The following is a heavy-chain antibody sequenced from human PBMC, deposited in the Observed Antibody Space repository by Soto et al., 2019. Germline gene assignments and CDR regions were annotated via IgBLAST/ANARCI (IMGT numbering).Heavy chain of an antibody. V-gene: IGHV4-59*01. J-gene: IGHJ4*02. CDR2: IYYSGST. Sequence: SETLSLTCTVSGGSISSYCCSWIRQPPGKGLEWIGYIYYSGSTNYNPSLKSRVTISVDTSKNQFSLKLSSVTAADTAVYYCARDAVAGTYYFDYWGQGTLVTVSS. CDR1: GGSISSYC. CDR3: ARDAVAGTYYFDY. D-gene: IGHD6-19*01.